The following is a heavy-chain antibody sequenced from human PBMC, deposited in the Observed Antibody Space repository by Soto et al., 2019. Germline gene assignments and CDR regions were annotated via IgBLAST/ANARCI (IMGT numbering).Heavy chain of an antibody. CDR1: GYSFTSYW. J-gene: IGHJ6*02. CDR2: IYPGDSDT. D-gene: IGHD4-17*01. V-gene: IGHV5-51*01. Sequence: RGESLKISCKGSGYSFTSYWIGWVRQMPGKGLGWMGIIYPGDSDTRYSPSFQGQVTISADKSISTAYLQWSSLKASDTAMYYCARRTYGDYAYYYYGMDVWGQGTKVTVSS. CDR3: ARRTYGDYAYYYYGMDV.